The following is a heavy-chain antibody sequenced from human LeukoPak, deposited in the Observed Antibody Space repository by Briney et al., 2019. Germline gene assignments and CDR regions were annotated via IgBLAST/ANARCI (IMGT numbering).Heavy chain of an antibody. J-gene: IGHJ4*02. Sequence: GGSLRLSCAASGFTFSDYYMSWIRQAPGKGLEWVSYISSSGSTICYADSVKGRFTISRDNAKNSLYLQMNSLRAEDTAVYYCARADIVVVPASDYWGQGTLVTVSS. CDR1: GFTFSDYY. CDR2: ISSSGSTI. CDR3: ARADIVVVPASDY. V-gene: IGHV3-11*01. D-gene: IGHD2-2*01.